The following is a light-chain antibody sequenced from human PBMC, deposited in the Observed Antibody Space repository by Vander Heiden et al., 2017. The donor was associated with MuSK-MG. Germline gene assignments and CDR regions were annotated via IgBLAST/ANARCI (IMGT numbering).Light chain of an antibody. CDR1: QSVNGH. CDR2: GVS. J-gene: IGKJ2*03. CDR3: QHYSDWPPYS. Sequence: EVVMTQSPATLSVSPGERATLSCRASQSVNGHLAWYQQKPGQPPRLLIHGVSTRASGVPARFRGTGSGTDFTLTITSLQSEDFAVYYCQHYSDWPPYSVGQGTKLEIK. V-gene: IGKV3-15*01.